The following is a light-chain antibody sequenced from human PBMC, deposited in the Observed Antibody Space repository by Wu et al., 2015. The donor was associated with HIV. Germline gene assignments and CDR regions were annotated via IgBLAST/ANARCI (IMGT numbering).Light chain of an antibody. J-gene: IGKJ5*01. Sequence: EIVLTQSPGTLSLSPGERATLSCRASQNVYKYLAWYQQKPGQAPRLLIYGTSSRATGVPDRFSGSGSGTDFTLTINRLEPEDFAVYSCHQYGYTPITFGQGTRLEIK. CDR3: HQYGYTPIT. CDR1: QNVYKY. V-gene: IGKV3-20*01. CDR2: GTS.